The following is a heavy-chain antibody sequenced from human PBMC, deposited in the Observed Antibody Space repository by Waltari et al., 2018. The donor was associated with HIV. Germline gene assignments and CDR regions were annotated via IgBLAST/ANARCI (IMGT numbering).Heavy chain of an antibody. Sequence: QLQLQESGPGLVKPSETLSLTCTVSGGSISSSSYYWGWWIGSIYYSGSTSYNPSLKSRVTISVDTSKTQFSLKLSSVTAADTAVYYCASPDYYDSSGYYSYGGSHYYYGMDVWGQGTTVTVSS. J-gene: IGHJ6*02. CDR3: ASPDYYDSSGYYSYGGSHYYYGMDV. CDR1: GGSISSSSYY. CDR2: IYYSGST. V-gene: IGHV4-39*01. D-gene: IGHD3-22*01.